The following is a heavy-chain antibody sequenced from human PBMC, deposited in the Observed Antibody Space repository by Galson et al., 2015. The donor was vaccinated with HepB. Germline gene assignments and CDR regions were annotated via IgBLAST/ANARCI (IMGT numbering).Heavy chain of an antibody. CDR2: IYYSGST. Sequence: LSLTCTVSGGSISSSSYYWGWIRQPPGKGLEWIGSIYYSGSTYYNPSLKSRVTISVDTSKNQFSLKLSSVTAADTAVYYCARRPAKTKRFLEWLLPFDYWGQGTLVTVSS. J-gene: IGHJ4*02. V-gene: IGHV4-39*01. D-gene: IGHD3-3*01. CDR1: GGSISSSSYY. CDR3: ARRPAKTKRFLEWLLPFDY.